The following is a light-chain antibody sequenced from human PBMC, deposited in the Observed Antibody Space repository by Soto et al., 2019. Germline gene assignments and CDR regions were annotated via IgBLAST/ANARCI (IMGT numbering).Light chain of an antibody. V-gene: IGKV3-11*01. J-gene: IGKJ4*01. CDR1: QSVSSY. CDR3: QQRSNWPLT. Sequence: EIVLTQSPATLSLSPGERATLSCRASQSVSSYLAWYQQKPGQAPRLLIYDASNRATGIPARFSGGGSGTDFTLTISSLEPEDFAVYYCQQRSNWPLTFGGATKVEIK. CDR2: DAS.